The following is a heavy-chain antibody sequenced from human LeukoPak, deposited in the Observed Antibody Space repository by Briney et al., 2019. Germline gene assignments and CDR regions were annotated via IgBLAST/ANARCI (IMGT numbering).Heavy chain of an antibody. J-gene: IGHJ6*03. CDR3: ARGAADRNTYFYYIDV. V-gene: IGHV4-39*01. CDR2: IYYSGNT. Sequence: SETLSLTCTVSGVSISSSNSYWGWIRQPPGKGLEWIGSIYYSGNTYYNASLKSQVSISIDTSKNQFSLKITSVTAADTAVYYCARGAADRNTYFYYIDVWGEGTTVTVSS. D-gene: IGHD1-14*01. CDR1: GVSISSSNSY.